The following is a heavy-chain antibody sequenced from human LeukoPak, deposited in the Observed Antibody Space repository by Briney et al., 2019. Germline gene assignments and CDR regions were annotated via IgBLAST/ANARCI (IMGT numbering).Heavy chain of an antibody. D-gene: IGHD3-10*01. CDR1: GFTVSGDY. CDR3: AKEVGVGGYDY. J-gene: IGHJ4*02. Sequence: PGGSLRLSCAASGFTVSGDYMSWVRQAPGRGLEWVSVIYSGGNTYYADSVKGRFTISRDNSKNTLYLQMNSLRAEDTAVYYCAKEVGVGGYDYWGQGTLVTVSS. CDR2: IYSGGNT. V-gene: IGHV3-66*02.